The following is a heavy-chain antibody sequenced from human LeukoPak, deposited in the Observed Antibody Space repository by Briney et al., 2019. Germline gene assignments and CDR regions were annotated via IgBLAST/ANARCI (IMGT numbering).Heavy chain of an antibody. CDR1: GGSISSGSYY. CDR3: ARLNRGRVPVNWFDP. CDR2: IYTSGST. D-gene: IGHD2-2*01. V-gene: IGHV4-61*02. Sequence: SETLSLTCTVSGGSISSGSYYWSWIRQPAGKGLEWIGRIYTSGSTNYNPSLKSRVTISVDTSKNQFSLKLSSVTAADTAVYYCARLNRGRVPVNWFDPWGQGTLVTVSS. J-gene: IGHJ5*02.